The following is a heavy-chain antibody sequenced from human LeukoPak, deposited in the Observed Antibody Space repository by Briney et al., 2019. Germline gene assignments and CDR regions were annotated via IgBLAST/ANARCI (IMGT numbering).Heavy chain of an antibody. J-gene: IGHJ6*03. CDR1: GGTFSSYA. CDR3: ARARAVVPAAVYYYYYMDV. CDR2: IIPIFGTA. Sequence: SVKVSYKASGGTFSSYAISWVRQAPGQGLEWMGGIIPIFGTANYAQKFQGRVTITTDESTSTAYMELSSLRSEDTAVYYCARARAVVPAAVYYYYYMDVWGKGTTVTVSS. D-gene: IGHD2-2*01. V-gene: IGHV1-69*05.